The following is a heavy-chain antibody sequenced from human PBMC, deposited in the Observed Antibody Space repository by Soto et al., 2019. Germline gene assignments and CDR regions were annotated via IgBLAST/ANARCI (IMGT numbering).Heavy chain of an antibody. CDR2: IDPSDSYT. J-gene: IGHJ6*02. V-gene: IGHV5-10-1*01. CDR3: ARQTIFGVVIIPHYYYYGMDV. CDR1: GYSFTSYW. Sequence: PGESLKISCKGSGYSFTSYWISWVRQMPGKGLEWVGRIDPSDSYTNYSPSFQGHVTISADKSISTAYLQWSSLKASDTAMYYCARQTIFGVVIIPHYYYYGMDVWGQGTTVTVS. D-gene: IGHD3-3*01.